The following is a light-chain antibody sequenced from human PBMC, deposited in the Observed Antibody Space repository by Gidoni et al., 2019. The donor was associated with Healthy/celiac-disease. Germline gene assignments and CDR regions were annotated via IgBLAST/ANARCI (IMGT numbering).Light chain of an antibody. Sequence: QSVLTQPPSASGTHGQGVTISCSGSSSNIVNNAVNWYQHLTGTAPKLLLYSNNQRPSGVPDRFSGSKSGTSASLAISGLQSEDATDYYCATWDDSLNGWVFGGGTKLTV. CDR3: ATWDDSLNGWV. CDR1: SSNIVNNA. J-gene: IGLJ3*02. CDR2: SNN. V-gene: IGLV1-44*01.